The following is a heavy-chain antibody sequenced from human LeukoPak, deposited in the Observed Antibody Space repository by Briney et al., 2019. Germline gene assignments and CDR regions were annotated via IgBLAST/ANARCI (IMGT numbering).Heavy chain of an antibody. D-gene: IGHD6-13*01. CDR1: DGSISSSSYY. CDR3: ARPGIAAAAPGAFDI. CDR2: IYYSGST. Sequence: PSETLSLTCTVSDGSISSSSYYWGWIRQPPGTGLEWIGSIYYSGSTYYNPSLKSRVTISVDTSKNQFSLKPSSVTAADTAVYYCARPGIAAAAPGAFDIWGQGTMVTVSS. V-gene: IGHV4-39*01. J-gene: IGHJ3*02.